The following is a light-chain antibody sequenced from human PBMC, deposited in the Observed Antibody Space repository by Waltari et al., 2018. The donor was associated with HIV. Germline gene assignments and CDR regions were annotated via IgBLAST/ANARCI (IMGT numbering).Light chain of an antibody. V-gene: IGLV1-47*01. CDR1: SSNIGSNY. CDR2: WNS. J-gene: IGLJ3*02. CDR3: ASWDDSLSGWV. Sequence: SVLTQPPSASRTPGQRVTISCSGSSSNIGSNYVYWCQYFPGATPKLLIYWNSQRPSGVPDRCSGSKSGTSASLASSGLRPEDETDYYCASWDDSLSGWVFGGGTKVTVL.